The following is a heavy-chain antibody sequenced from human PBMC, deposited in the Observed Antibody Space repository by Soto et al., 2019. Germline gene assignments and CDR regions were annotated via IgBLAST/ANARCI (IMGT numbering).Heavy chain of an antibody. D-gene: IGHD3-10*01. J-gene: IGHJ5*02. V-gene: IGHV3-23*01. CDR1: GFTFSSYA. Sequence: GGSLRLSCAASGFTFSSYAMSWVRQALGKGLEWVSAISGSGGSTYYADSVKGRFTISRDNSKNTLYLQMNSLRAEDTAVYYCAKPDAYGSGSYLQSYNWFDPWGQGTLVTVSS. CDR2: ISGSGGST. CDR3: AKPDAYGSGSYLQSYNWFDP.